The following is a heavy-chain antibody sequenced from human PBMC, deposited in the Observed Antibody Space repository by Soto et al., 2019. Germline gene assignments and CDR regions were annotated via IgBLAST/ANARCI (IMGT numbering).Heavy chain of an antibody. V-gene: IGHV3-66*01. J-gene: IGHJ5*01. CDR3: ARGLGYCSSTSCYSIFAS. CDR1: GFTVSSKY. D-gene: IGHD2-2*01. Sequence: EVQLVESGGGLVQPGGSLRLSCAASGFTVSSKYMNWVRQTPGKGLEWISIIYSNRSTFYTDSVKGRFDISRDNSKNTLYLQMNSLRAEDTAVYYCARGLGYCSSTSCYSIFASWGQGTLVPVSS. CDR2: IYSNRST.